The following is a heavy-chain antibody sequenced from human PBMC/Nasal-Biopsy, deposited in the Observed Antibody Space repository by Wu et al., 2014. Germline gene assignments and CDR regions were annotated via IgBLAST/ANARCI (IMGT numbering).Heavy chain of an antibody. CDR2: ISNKGVT. D-gene: IGHD3-3*01. CDR1: GTSVADSY. Sequence: LSLTCHVSGTSVADSYWTWIRQSPGKGLEWVGDISNKGVTYYSPLLKSRLSITRDTTNNQFALTLTSVTAADTGVYYCGGLLGVSGVLFDAWGQGSLVSVSS. V-gene: IGHV4-34*01. J-gene: IGHJ5*02. CDR3: GGLLGVSGVLFDA.